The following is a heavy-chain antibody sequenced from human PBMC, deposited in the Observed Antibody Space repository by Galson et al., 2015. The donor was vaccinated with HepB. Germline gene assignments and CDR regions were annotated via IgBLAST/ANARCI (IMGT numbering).Heavy chain of an antibody. D-gene: IGHD4-17*01. J-gene: IGHJ5*02. CDR1: GFTFGSTA. V-gene: IGHV3-23*01. CDR3: AKGYGLFDL. CDR2: IRANGGSR. Sequence: SLRLSCAASGFTFGSTAMTWVRQAPGKGLEWVSGIRANGGSRFYAESVKGRFTISRDNSKHTLSFQMNSLRAEDTAVYYCAKGYGLFDLWGQGTLVTVSS.